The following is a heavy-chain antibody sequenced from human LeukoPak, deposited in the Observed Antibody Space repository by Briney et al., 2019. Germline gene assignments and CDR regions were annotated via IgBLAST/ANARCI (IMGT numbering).Heavy chain of an antibody. CDR3: ARGGMIVVVLFDY. J-gene: IGHJ4*02. CDR1: GGFFSGYY. Sequence: SETLSLTCAVYGGFFSGYYWSWIRQPPGKGLEWIGEINHSGSTNYNPSLKSRVTISVDTSKDQFSLKLSSVTAADTAVYYCARGGMIVVVLFDYWGQGTLVTVSS. D-gene: IGHD3-22*01. V-gene: IGHV4-34*01. CDR2: INHSGST.